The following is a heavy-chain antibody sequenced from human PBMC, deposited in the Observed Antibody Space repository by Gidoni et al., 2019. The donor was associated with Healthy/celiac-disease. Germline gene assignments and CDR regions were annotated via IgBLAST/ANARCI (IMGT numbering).Heavy chain of an antibody. V-gene: IGHV3-15*01. CDR2: IKSKTDGGTT. J-gene: IGHJ2*01. Sequence: EVQLVESGGGLVKPGGSLRLSCAASGFTFSNAWMSWVRQAPGKGLEWVGRIKSKTDGGTTDYAAPVKGRFTISRDDSKNTLYLQMNSLKTEDTAVYYCTTDRSGWYWYFDLWGRGTLVTVSS. CDR1: GFTFSNAW. CDR3: TTDRSGWYWYFDL. D-gene: IGHD6-19*01.